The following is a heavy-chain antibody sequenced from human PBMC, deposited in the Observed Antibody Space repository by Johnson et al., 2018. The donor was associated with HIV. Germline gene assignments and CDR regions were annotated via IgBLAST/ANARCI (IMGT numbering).Heavy chain of an antibody. CDR2: ISGSGTNI. V-gene: IGHV3-11*04. D-gene: IGHD6-19*01. CDR1: GFSFSDYY. J-gene: IGHJ3*02. CDR3: ARGRAVAGTRAFDI. Sequence: QVQLVESGGGLVKPGGSLRLSCAASGFSFSDYYMSWIRQAPGKGLEWVSYISGSGTNIYYADSVKGRFTISRDNAKKSLYLQMNSLRAEDTAVYYCARGRAVAGTRAFDIWGQGTMVTVSS.